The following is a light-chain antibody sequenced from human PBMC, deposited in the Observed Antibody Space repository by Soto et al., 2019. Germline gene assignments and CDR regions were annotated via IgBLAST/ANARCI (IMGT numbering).Light chain of an antibody. J-gene: IGLJ1*01. CDR1: SSDVGFYNY. CDR3: CSYAGSYIPFV. V-gene: IGLV2-11*01. CDR2: DVT. Sequence: QSVLTQPRSVSGSPGQSVTISCTGTSSDVGFYNYVSWYQQHPGKAPKLMIYDVTKRPSGVPDRFSASKSGNTASLTISGLQAEDEADYYCCSYAGSYIPFVFGTGTQLTVL.